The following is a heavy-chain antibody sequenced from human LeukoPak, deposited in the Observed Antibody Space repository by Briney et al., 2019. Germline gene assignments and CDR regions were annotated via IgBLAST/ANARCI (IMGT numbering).Heavy chain of an antibody. CDR2: VNHSGST. CDR1: GGSFSGYY. Sequence: SETLCLTCAVYGGSFSGYYWSWIRQPPGEGLEWIGEVNHSGSTNYNPSLKSRVTISVDTSKNQFSLKLSSVTAADTAVYYCAREIRGVVYWFDPWGQGTLVTVSS. J-gene: IGHJ5*02. CDR3: AREIRGVVYWFDP. D-gene: IGHD3-10*01. V-gene: IGHV4-34*01.